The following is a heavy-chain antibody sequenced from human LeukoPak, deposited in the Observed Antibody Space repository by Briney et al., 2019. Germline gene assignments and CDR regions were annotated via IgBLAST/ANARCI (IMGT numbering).Heavy chain of an antibody. CDR2: INPNSGGT. Sequence: GASVKVSCKASGYTFTDYYIHWVRQAPGQGLEWMGWINPNSGGTNYAQKFQGRVTMTRDTSISTAYMELSRLRSDDTAVYYCARGVGGYSYGSRFDYWGQGTLVTVSS. D-gene: IGHD5-18*01. CDR1: GYTFTDYY. J-gene: IGHJ4*02. CDR3: ARGVGGYSYGSRFDY. V-gene: IGHV1-2*02.